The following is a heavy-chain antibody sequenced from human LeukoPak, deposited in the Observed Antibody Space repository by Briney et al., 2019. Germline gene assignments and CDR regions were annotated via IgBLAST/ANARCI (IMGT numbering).Heavy chain of an antibody. CDR2: ISSSSSCI. V-gene: IGHV3-21*04. CDR3: AKDGGEYYDILTGYYPRLYYMDV. CDR1: GFTFSNYS. Sequence: GGSLRLSCAASGFTFSNYSMNWVRQAPGKGLEWVSSISSSSSCIYYADSVKGRFTISRDNAKNSLYLQMNSLRAEDTAVYYCAKDGGEYYDILTGYYPRLYYMDVWGKGTTVTISS. J-gene: IGHJ6*03. D-gene: IGHD3-9*01.